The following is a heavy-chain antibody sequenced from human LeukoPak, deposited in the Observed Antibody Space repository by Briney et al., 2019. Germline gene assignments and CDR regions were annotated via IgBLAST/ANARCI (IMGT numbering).Heavy chain of an antibody. J-gene: IGHJ3*02. V-gene: IGHV3-30-3*01. CDR2: ISYDGSNK. D-gene: IGHD6-13*01. Sequence: PGGSLRLSCAASGFTFSSYVMQWARQAPGKGLEWVAVISYDGSNKYYTDSVKGRFTISRDNSNNTLYLQMNSLRAEDTAVYYCARETSSRGAFDIWGQGTMVTVSS. CDR1: GFTFSSYV. CDR3: ARETSSRGAFDI.